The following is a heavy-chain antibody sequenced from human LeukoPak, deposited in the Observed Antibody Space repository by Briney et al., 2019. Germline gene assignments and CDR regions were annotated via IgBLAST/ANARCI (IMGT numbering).Heavy chain of an antibody. CDR2: ISYSGANS. J-gene: IGHJ4*02. V-gene: IGHV3-23*01. CDR1: GFTFSGSA. CDR3: ARGAYGGASTFDY. Sequence: GGSLRLSCAASGFTFSGSAMSWVRQAPGEGLEWVSLISYSGANSYYTDSVRGRFTISRDNSKNTLYLQMNSVRAEDTAVYYCARGAYGGASTFDYWGQGTLVTVSS. D-gene: IGHD1-26*01.